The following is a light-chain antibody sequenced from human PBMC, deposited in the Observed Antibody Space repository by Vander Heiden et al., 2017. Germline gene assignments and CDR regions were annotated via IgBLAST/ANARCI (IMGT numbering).Light chain of an antibody. Sequence: EIVMTQSPATMSVSPGERVTLSCRASQSAMSNLAWYQQKSGQTPRLLIYGASTRATGIPARFSGSGSGTEFTLTVSSLQSEDFAVYYCQQYNEWPWTFGQGTKVEIK. CDR3: QQYNEWPWT. V-gene: IGKV3-15*01. J-gene: IGKJ1*01. CDR2: GAS. CDR1: QSAMSN.